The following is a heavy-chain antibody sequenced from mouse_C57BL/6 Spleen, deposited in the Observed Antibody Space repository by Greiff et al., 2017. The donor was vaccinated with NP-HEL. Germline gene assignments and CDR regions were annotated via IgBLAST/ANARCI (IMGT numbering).Heavy chain of an antibody. CDR1: GYTFTSYW. D-gene: IGHD2-2*01. CDR2: IHPNSGST. J-gene: IGHJ4*01. CDR3: ARMVTPHYAMDY. Sequence: QVQLQQPGAELVKPGASVKLSCKASGYTFTSYWMHWVKPRPGQGLEWIGMIHPNSGSTNYNEKFKSKATLTVDKSSSTAYMQLSSLTSEDSAVYYCARMVTPHYAMDYWGQGTSVTVSS. V-gene: IGHV1-64*01.